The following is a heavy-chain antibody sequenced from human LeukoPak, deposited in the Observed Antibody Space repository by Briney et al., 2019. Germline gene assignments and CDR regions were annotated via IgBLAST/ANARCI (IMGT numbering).Heavy chain of an antibody. CDR1: GFTFSSYA. Sequence: PGGSLRLSCAASGFTFSSYAMSWVRQAPGKGLEWVSAISGSGGSTYYADSVKGRFAISRDNSKNTLYLQMNSLRAEDTAIYYCAKMGYCSSTSCRIAAAGTYFDYWGQGTLVTVSS. V-gene: IGHV3-23*01. CDR2: ISGSGGST. J-gene: IGHJ4*02. D-gene: IGHD2-2*01. CDR3: AKMGYCSSTSCRIAAAGTYFDY.